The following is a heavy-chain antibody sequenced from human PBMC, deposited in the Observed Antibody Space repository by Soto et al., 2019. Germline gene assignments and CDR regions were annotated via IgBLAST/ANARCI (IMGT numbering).Heavy chain of an antibody. V-gene: IGHV3-30*18. D-gene: IGHD6-19*01. J-gene: IGHJ4*02. Sequence: PGGSLRLSCAASGFTFSSYGMHWVRQAPGKGLEWVAVISYDGSNKYYADSVKGQFTISRDNSKNTLYLQMNSLRAEDTAVYYCAKDRGIAVAGTFDYWGQGTLVTVSS. CDR2: ISYDGSNK. CDR1: GFTFSSYG. CDR3: AKDRGIAVAGTFDY.